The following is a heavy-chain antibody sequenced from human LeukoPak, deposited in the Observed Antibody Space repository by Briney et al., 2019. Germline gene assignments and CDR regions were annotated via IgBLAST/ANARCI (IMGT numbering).Heavy chain of an antibody. V-gene: IGHV1-46*01. CDR2: INPSGGST. CDR3: ARRDGRYWYFDL. Sequence: ASVNVSCKASGYTFTSYYMHWVRQAPGQGLEWMGIINPSGGSTSYAQKFQGRVTMTRDMSTSTVYMELSSLRSEDTAVYYCARRDGRYWYFDLWGRGTLVTVSS. J-gene: IGHJ2*01. CDR1: GYTFTSYY. D-gene: IGHD1-14*01.